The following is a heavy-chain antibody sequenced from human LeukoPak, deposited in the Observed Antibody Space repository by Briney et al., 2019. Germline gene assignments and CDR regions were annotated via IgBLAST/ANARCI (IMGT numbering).Heavy chain of an antibody. J-gene: IGHJ4*02. CDR3: ARGGRIAARPLDY. D-gene: IGHD6-6*01. CDR1: GFTFSSYW. Sequence: GGSVRLSCGASGFTFSSYWMHWVLQAPGKGLVWVSRINSDGSSTSYADSVKGRFTISRDNAKNTLYLQMNSLRAEDTAVYYCARGGRIAARPLDYWGQGTLVTVSS. CDR2: INSDGSST. V-gene: IGHV3-74*01.